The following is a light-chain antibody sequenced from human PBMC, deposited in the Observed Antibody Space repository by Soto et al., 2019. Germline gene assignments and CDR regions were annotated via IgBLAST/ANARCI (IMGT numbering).Light chain of an antibody. Sequence: EIVMTQSLATLSVSPGERATLSCRASQSVSSNLGWYQQKPGQAPRLLIYGASLRATGIPARFSGSGSGTEFTLTISSLQSEDSAIYYCQQYNNWRTFGQGTKLEIK. CDR2: GAS. CDR1: QSVSSN. J-gene: IGKJ2*02. CDR3: QQYNNWRT. V-gene: IGKV3-15*01.